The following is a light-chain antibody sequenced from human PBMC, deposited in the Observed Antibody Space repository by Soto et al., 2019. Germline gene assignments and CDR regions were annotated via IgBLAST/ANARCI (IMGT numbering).Light chain of an antibody. J-gene: IGKJ4*01. CDR3: QQCRNWPLT. CDR1: QNVCNN. V-gene: IGKV3-15*01. Sequence: EIVMTQSPATLSVSPGEGATLSCKASQNVCNNLAWYQQRPGQPPRLLIYDASTRATGISARFSGSGYGTEFTLTISSLQSEYFAVYFCQQCRNWPLTFGGGTKVEIK. CDR2: DAS.